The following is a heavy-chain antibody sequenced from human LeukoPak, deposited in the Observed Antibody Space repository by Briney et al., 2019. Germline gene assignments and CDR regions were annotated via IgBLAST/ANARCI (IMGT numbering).Heavy chain of an antibody. CDR1: GGSISSYY. D-gene: IGHD2-15*01. V-gene: IGHV4-59*01. J-gene: IGHJ4*02. CDR3: ARNLGYCSGGSCRGFDY. Sequence: SETLSLTCTVSGGSISSYYWSWIRQPPGKGLEWIGYIYYSGSTNYNPSLKSQVTISVDTSKNQFSLKLSSVTAADTAVYYCARNLGYCSGGSCRGFDYWGQGTLVTVSS. CDR2: IYYSGST.